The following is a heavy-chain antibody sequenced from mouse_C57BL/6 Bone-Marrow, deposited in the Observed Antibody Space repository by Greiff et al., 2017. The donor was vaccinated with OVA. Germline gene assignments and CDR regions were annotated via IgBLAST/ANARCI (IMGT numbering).Heavy chain of an antibody. CDR1: GFTFSSYT. CDR2: ISGGGGNT. D-gene: IGHD2-1*01. Sequence: EVKVEESGGGLVKPGGSLKLSCAASGFTFSSYTMSWVRQTPEKRLEWVATISGGGGNTYYPDSVKGRFTISRDNAKNTLYLQMSSLRSEETALYYCASPDLLWSAWFAYWGQGTLVTVSA. J-gene: IGHJ3*01. CDR3: ASPDLLWSAWFAY. V-gene: IGHV5-9*01.